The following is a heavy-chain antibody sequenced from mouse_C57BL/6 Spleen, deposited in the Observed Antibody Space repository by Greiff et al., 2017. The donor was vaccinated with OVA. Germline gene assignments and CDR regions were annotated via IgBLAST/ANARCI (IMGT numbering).Heavy chain of an antibody. D-gene: IGHD2-4*01. CDR3: TRTYDYDPFAY. CDR2: IRLKSDNYAT. V-gene: IGHV6-3*01. Sequence: EVHLVESGGGLVQPGGSMKLSCVASGFTFSNYWMNWVRQSPEKGLEWVAQIRLKSDNYATHYAESVKGRFTISRDDSKSSVYLQMNNLRAEDTGIYYCTRTYDYDPFAYWGQGTLVTVSA. J-gene: IGHJ3*01. CDR1: GFTFSNYW.